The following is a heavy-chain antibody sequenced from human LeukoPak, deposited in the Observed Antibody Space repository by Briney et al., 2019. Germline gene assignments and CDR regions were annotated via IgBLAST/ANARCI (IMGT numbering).Heavy chain of an antibody. CDR2: ISSGGSTM. V-gene: IGHV3-48*03. Sequence: PGGSLTQSCAASGFTFSSYEKQCFRQAPGKGLEWISYISSGGSTMYYADSVKGRFTISRDNAKNSLSLQMDSLRADDTAVYYCARDPDAVASHLDYLGEGTLVTVSS. CDR1: GFTFSSYE. CDR3: ARDPDAVASHLDY. J-gene: IGHJ4*02.